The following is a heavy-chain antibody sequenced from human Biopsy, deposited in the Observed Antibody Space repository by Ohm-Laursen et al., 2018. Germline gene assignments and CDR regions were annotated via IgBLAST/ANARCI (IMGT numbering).Heavy chain of an antibody. CDR3: ARDSRGGHLNTTLITGKNLDS. J-gene: IGHJ4*02. V-gene: IGHV4-61*01. CDR1: GGSISSSTTYY. Sequence: TLSLTWTVSGGSISSSTTYYWTWIRQSPGKGLEWIGYIYYTGSTNYNPSVKSRVTISVDTSKNQFSLKLNSVTAADTAVYFCARDSRGGHLNTTLITGKNLDSWGQGILVTVSS. D-gene: IGHD3-16*01. CDR2: IYYTGST.